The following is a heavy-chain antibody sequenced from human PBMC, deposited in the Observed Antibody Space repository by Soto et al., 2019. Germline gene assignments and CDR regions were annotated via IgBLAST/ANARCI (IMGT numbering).Heavy chain of an antibody. CDR1: GFTVSSNY. CDR2: IYSGGST. J-gene: IGHJ4*02. CDR3: AKVSSSWYAGFFDL. V-gene: IGHV3-53*01. Sequence: GGSLRLSCAASGFTVSSNYMSWVRQAPGKGLEWVSVIYSGGSTYYADSVKGRFTISRHNSKNTLYLQMNTLRVEDTAVYYCAKVSSSWYAGFFDLWGQGTLVTVSS. D-gene: IGHD6-13*01.